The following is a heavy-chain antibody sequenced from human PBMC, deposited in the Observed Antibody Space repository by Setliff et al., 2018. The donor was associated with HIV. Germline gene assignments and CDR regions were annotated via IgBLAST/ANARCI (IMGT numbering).Heavy chain of an antibody. V-gene: IGHV4-59*08. J-gene: IGHJ6*03. CDR2: IYNSGST. CDR3: ARHRDPPGTSWIYYYYYMDL. D-gene: IGHD6-13*01. Sequence: SETLSLTCTVSGGSISTHYWNWIRQPPGKGLEWIGNIYNSGSTKYNPSLKSRLTISVDTSKNHVSLRLTSVTAADTGVYYCARHRDPPGTSWIYYYYYMDLWGEGTTVTVSS. CDR1: GGSISTHY.